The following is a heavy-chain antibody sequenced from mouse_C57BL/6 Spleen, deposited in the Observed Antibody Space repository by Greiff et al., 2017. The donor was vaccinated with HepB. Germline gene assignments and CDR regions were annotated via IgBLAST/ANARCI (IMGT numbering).Heavy chain of an antibody. J-gene: IGHJ2*01. CDR3: ARQGEDYFDY. CDR2: ISSGGSYT. Sequence: EVQLVESGGDLVKPGGSLKLSCAASGFTFSSYGMSWVRQTPDKRLEWVATISSGGSYTYYPDSVKGRFTISRDNAKNTLYLQMSSLKSEDTAMYYCARQGEDYFDYWGQGTTLTVSS. CDR1: GFTFSSYG. V-gene: IGHV5-6*01.